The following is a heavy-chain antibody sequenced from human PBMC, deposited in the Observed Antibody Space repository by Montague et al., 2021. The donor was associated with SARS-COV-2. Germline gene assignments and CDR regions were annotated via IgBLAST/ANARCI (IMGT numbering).Heavy chain of an antibody. CDR1: GFTFSSYW. Sequence: RSLSLSASGFTFSSYWMSWVRQAPGKGLEWVANIKEDGSEKKYVGSVKGRFTISRDNAKDSLYLQMNSLRAEDTAVYYCAREYFDNSGMGHYWGQGTLVTVSS. V-gene: IGHV3-7*01. J-gene: IGHJ4*02. CDR2: IKEDGSEK. CDR3: AREYFDNSGMGHY. D-gene: IGHD3-22*01.